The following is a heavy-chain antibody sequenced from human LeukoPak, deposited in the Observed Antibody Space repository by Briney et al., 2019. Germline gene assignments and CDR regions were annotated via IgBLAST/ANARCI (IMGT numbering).Heavy chain of an antibody. CDR2: ISSSSSYI. J-gene: IGHJ6*03. CDR3: ARVGYQLLVGSMDV. V-gene: IGHV3-21*01. Sequence: GGSLRLSCAASGFTFSSYIMNWVRQAPGKGLEWVSSISSSSSYIYYADSLKGRFTISRDNAKNSLYLQMNSLRAEDTAVYYCARVGYQLLVGSMDVWGKGTTVTVSS. CDR1: GFTFSSYI. D-gene: IGHD2-2*01.